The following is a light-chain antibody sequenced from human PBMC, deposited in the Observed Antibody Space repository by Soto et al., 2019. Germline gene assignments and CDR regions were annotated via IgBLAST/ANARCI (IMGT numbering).Light chain of an antibody. Sequence: EIVMTQSPATLSVSPGERATLSCRASQSISSDYLVWYQQKPGQAPRLLIYGSSVRATGVPDRFSGSGSGTDFTPTIGGLEPEDFAVYYCQQYALSPWTFGQGTKVDIK. CDR3: QQYALSPWT. V-gene: IGKV3-20*01. J-gene: IGKJ1*01. CDR1: QSISSDY. CDR2: GSS.